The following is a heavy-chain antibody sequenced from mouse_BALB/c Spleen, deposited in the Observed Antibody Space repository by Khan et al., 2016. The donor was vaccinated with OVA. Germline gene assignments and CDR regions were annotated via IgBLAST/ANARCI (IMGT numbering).Heavy chain of an antibody. D-gene: IGHD1-1*01. J-gene: IGHJ3*01. CDR3: ARGNYYGSSSWFGD. Sequence: QVQLKQSGAELMKPGASVKISCKATGYTFSSYWKEWVKQRPGHGLEWIGEILPGSGRNNYNEKFKGKATFTADTSSNTDYMQLSNLTSDDSAVYYCARGNYYGSSSWFGDWGQGTLVTVSA. CDR1: GYTFSSYW. V-gene: IGHV1-9*01. CDR2: ILPGSGRN.